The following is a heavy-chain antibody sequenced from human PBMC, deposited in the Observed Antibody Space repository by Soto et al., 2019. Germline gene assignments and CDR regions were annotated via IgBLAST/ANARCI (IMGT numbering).Heavy chain of an antibody. CDR1: GGSISSSSYY. D-gene: IGHD6-6*01. CDR2: IYYSGST. V-gene: IGHV4-39*01. CDR3: ARLSSVSYYYYYMDV. Sequence: QLQLQESGPGLVKPSETLSLTCTVSGGSISSSSYYWGWIRQPPGKGLEWIGSIYYSGSTYYNPSLKSRVTISVYTSKNQFSLKLSSVTAADTAVYYCARLSSVSYYYYYMDVWGKGTTVTVSS. J-gene: IGHJ6*03.